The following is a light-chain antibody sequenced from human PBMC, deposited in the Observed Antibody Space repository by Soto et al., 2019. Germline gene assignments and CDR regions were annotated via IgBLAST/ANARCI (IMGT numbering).Light chain of an antibody. Sequence: DIELTQSPGTLSLSPGERATLSCRASEVLSSSYLVWYQKKPGQAPRLLIYAASRRATGIPDRFSGSGSATEYTLTINTLEPEDFAVYYCQQQGTFGQGTKLEIK. V-gene: IGKV3-20*01. CDR1: EVLSSSY. CDR2: AAS. J-gene: IGKJ2*01. CDR3: QQQGT.